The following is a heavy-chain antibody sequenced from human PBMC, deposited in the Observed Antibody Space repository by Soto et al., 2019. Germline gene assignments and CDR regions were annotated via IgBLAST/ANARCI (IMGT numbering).Heavy chain of an antibody. CDR3: TCYPNSHRCPDP. V-gene: IGHV3-30*03. J-gene: IGHJ5*02. Sequence: PGGSLRLSCAASGFIFDAYAMHWVRQAPGKGLEWVAVISYDGSGKYYEESVKGRLTISRDNSNNTLSLDINKLKDGNRAGSSCTCYPNSHRCPDPWGQGTLVTVYS. CDR2: ISYDGSGK. CDR1: GFIFDAYA. D-gene: IGHD2-2*01.